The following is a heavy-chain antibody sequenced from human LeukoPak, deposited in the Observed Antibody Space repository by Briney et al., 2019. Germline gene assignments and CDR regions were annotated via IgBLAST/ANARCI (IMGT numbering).Heavy chain of an antibody. V-gene: IGHV4-59*12. D-gene: IGHD5-18*01. CDR1: GGSITNYY. Sequence: SETLSLTCTVSGGSITNYYWSWIRQPPGKGLEWIAYIYYSGSGSTNYNPSLKSRVTISVDTSKNQFSLKLSSVTAADTAVYYCARARSRGYSYGYHHYYYYMDVWGKGTTVTVSS. CDR3: ARARSRGYSYGYHHYYYYMDV. CDR2: IYYSGSGST. J-gene: IGHJ6*03.